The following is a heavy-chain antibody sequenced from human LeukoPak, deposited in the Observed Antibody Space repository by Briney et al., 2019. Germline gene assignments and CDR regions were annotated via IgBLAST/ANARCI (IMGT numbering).Heavy chain of an antibody. D-gene: IGHD6-13*01. CDR2: INSDGTII. J-gene: IGHJ4*02. V-gene: IGHV3-74*03. Sequence: GGSLRLSCATSGFTFSSYWMHWVRQTPGKGLVWVSRINSDGTIITYADSVKGRFTISRDNSKNTLSLQMNSLRAEDTAVYYCAKDQVKSSSWDTYDYWGQGTLVTVSS. CDR1: GFTFSSYW. CDR3: AKDQVKSSSWDTYDY.